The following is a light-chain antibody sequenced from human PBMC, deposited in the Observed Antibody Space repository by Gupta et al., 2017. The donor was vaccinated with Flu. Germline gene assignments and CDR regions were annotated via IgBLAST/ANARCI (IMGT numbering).Light chain of an antibody. CDR2: DVS. J-gene: IGLJ1*01. Sequence: QSALTQPASVSGSPGHPITISCTGTSSDVGNSYYVSWYQQDPGKAPKLLIYDVSNRPSGVSSRFSGSKSGNTASLTISGLQAEDETDYYCSSYTSTTTFYVFGTGTKVTVL. CDR3: SSYTSTTTFYV. V-gene: IGLV2-14*01. CDR1: SSDVGNSYY.